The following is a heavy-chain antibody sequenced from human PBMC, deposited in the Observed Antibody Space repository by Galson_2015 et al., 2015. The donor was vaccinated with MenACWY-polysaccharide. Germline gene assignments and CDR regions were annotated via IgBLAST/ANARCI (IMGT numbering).Heavy chain of an antibody. CDR1: GYTFTNYY. V-gene: IGHV1-46*01. D-gene: IGHD2-8*01. CDR2: VKPSGGHP. CDR3: ARAAYCTHYCYYYYYMDV. J-gene: IGHJ6*03. Sequence: SVKVSCKASGYTFTNYYIHWVRQAPGLGLEWMGVVKPSGGHPIQEQKFQGRVTMTSDTSTSTAYMEVRSLGSDDTAIYYCARAAYCTHYCYYYYYMDVWGKGTTVTVSS.